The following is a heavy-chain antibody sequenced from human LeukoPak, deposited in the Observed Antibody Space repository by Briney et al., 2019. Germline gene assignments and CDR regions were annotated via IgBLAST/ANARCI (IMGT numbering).Heavy chain of an antibody. CDR1: GYTFTGYY. V-gene: IGHV1-2*02. CDR2: INPNSGGT. CDR3: AREVRLRDIVVVPAAIGAFDI. Sequence: GASVKVSCKASGYTFTGYYMHWVRQAPGQGLEWMGWINPNSGGTNYAQKFQGRVTMTRDTSISTAYVELSRLRSDDTAVYYCAREVRLRDIVVVPAAIGAFDIWGQGTMVTVSS. D-gene: IGHD2-2*01. J-gene: IGHJ3*02.